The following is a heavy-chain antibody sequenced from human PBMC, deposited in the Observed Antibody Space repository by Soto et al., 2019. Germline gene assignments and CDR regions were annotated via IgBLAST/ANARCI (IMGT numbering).Heavy chain of an antibody. CDR3: ARMSYFYDKWYFDI. Sequence: QLQESGPGLVKPSQTLSLTCSVSGGSINNNDYYWSWIRQTPGKGLEWIGYVYYSGSSDYIPSLKSRLSMSIDKSKNQFHLKLNSVTAADTDTYFCARMSYFYDKWYFDIWGRGTLVTVSS. CDR1: GGSINNNDYY. J-gene: IGHJ2*01. CDR2: VYYSGSS. V-gene: IGHV4-30-4*01. D-gene: IGHD3-22*01.